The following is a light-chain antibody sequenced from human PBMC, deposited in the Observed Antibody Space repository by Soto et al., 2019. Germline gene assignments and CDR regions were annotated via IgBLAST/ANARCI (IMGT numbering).Light chain of an antibody. CDR1: SSDVVSYNL. J-gene: IGLJ1*01. Sequence: QSALSQPASVSGSPGQSITISCTGPSSDVVSYNLVSWYQQHPGKAPKLMIYEASKRPSGISNRFSGSKSGNAASLTISGLQDEDEADYYCFSYAGNSLNYVFGTGTKVTVL. CDR2: EAS. CDR3: FSYAGNSLNYV. V-gene: IGLV2-23*01.